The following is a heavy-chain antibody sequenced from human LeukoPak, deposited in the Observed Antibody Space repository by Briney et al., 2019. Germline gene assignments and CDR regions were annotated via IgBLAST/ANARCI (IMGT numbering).Heavy chain of an antibody. Sequence: SETLSLTCGVSGGSFSDYLWSWIRQPPGKGLEWIGQINHVATTNYNPSLKSRVTMSVDRSKNQFSLRLSFVTAADRAVYSCARGRTGSTNYDYWGQGVLVTVSS. D-gene: IGHD3-10*01. V-gene: IGHV4-34*01. CDR1: GGSFSDYL. CDR2: INHVATT. J-gene: IGHJ4*02. CDR3: ARGRTGSTNYDY.